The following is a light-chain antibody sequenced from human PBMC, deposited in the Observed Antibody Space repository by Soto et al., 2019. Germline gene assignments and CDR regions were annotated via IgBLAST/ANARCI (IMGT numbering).Light chain of an antibody. CDR2: DAS. Sequence: DIHMSQSPSSLSASLGARVTITSRASQSISSWLAWYQQKPGKAPKLLIYDASSLESGVPSRFSGSGSGTEFTLTISSLQPDDFATYYCQQYNSYLWTFGQGTKV. CDR1: QSISSW. J-gene: IGKJ1*01. CDR3: QQYNSYLWT. V-gene: IGKV1-5*01.